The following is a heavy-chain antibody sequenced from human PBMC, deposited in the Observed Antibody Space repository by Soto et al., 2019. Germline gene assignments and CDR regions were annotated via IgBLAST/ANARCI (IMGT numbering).Heavy chain of an antibody. Sequence: QITLKESGPTLVKPTQTLTLTCTFSGFPLSTNGVGVGWIRQPPGKALEWLALIYWDDNKRYSPSLKSRLTITKDTPKTQVVLTMTNVDPVDTAKYYCAHRQGYGKLRSWGQGTLVTVSA. J-gene: IGHJ4*02. V-gene: IGHV2-5*02. CDR3: AHRQGYGKLRS. CDR1: GFPLSTNGVG. CDR2: IYWDDNK. D-gene: IGHD4-17*01.